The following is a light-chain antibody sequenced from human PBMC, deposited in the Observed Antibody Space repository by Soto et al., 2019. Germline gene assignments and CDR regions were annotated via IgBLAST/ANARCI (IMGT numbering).Light chain of an antibody. CDR2: GAS. J-gene: IGKJ1*01. Sequence: EIVLTQSPGTLSSSPGERATLSCRASQSVRSSYVAWLQQKPGQAPRVLINGASSRATGIPDRFSGSGSGTDFTLTISGLEPEDFAVYYCQQYGKTFGQGTKVDIK. V-gene: IGKV3-20*01. CDR3: QQYGKT. CDR1: QSVRSSY.